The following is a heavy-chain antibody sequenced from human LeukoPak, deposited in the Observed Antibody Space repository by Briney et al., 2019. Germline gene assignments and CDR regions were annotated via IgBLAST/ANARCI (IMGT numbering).Heavy chain of an antibody. Sequence: PSETLSLTCTVSGYSISSGYYGGWIRQPPGKGLEGIGSIYHSGSTYYNPSLKSRVTISVDTSKNQFSLKLSSVTAADTAVYYCARGDRYSSSWGDYWGQGTLVTVSS. J-gene: IGHJ4*02. V-gene: IGHV4-38-2*02. CDR2: IYHSGST. CDR1: GYSISSGYY. D-gene: IGHD6-13*01. CDR3: ARGDRYSSSWGDY.